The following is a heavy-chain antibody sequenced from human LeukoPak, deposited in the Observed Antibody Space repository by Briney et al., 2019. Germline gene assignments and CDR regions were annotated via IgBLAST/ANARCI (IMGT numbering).Heavy chain of an antibody. CDR3: GMSGDRVPLQDDVFDV. Sequence: ESLKISCKVSGYSFTSYCIGWVRQMPGKGLEWMGIIYPGDSGPTYSPSFQGQVTISVDKSINTAYLQWSSLQASDTAMYYCGMSGDRVPLQDDVFDVWGQGTMVTVST. J-gene: IGHJ3*01. V-gene: IGHV5-51*01. D-gene: IGHD1-26*01. CDR2: IYPGDSGP. CDR1: GYSFTSYC.